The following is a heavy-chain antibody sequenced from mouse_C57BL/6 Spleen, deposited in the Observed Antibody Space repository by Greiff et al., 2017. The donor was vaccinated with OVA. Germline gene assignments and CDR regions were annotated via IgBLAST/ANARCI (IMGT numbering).Heavy chain of an antibody. Sequence: EVQLQQSGPELVKPGASVKIPCTASGYTFTDYNMDWVKQSHGKSLEWIGDINPNNGGTIYNQKFKGKATLTLDKSSSTVYMELRSLTSEDTAVYYCARRDGYPAWFAYWGKGTLVTVSA. V-gene: IGHV1-18*01. CDR1: GYTFTDYN. CDR3: ARRDGYPAWFAY. J-gene: IGHJ3*01. CDR2: INPNNGGT. D-gene: IGHD2-3*01.